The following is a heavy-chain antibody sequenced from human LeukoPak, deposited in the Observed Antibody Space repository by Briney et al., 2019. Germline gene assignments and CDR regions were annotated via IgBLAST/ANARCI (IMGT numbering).Heavy chain of an antibody. Sequence: SETLSLTCTVSGGSISSGANYWSWIRQRPGRGLEWIGYLYSIGHTYYNPSLKSRVTMSVDTSKNQFSLKLSSVTAADTAVYYCARDWFPAARRREFDPWGQGTLVTVSS. V-gene: IGHV4-31*03. CDR2: LYSIGHT. CDR1: GGSISSGANY. J-gene: IGHJ5*02. CDR3: ARDWFPAARRREFDP. D-gene: IGHD2-2*01.